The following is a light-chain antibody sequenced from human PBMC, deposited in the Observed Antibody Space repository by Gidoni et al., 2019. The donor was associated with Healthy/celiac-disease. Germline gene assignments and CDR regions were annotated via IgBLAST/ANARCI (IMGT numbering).Light chain of an antibody. CDR3: CSYAGSYTLYV. CDR2: DVS. J-gene: IGLJ1*01. Sequence: QSALTQPRSVSGSPGQSVTISCTGTSSDVGGYNYVSWYQQHPGKAPKLMIYDVSKRPSGVPDRFSGSKSGNTASLTISGLQADDEADYYCCSYAGSYTLYVFGTGTKVTVI. CDR1: SSDVGGYNY. V-gene: IGLV2-11*01.